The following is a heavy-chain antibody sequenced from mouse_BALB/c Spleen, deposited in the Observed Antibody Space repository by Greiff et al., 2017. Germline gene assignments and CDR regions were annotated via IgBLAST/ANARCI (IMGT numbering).Heavy chain of an antibody. J-gene: IGHJ4*01. CDR2: ISSGSSTI. D-gene: IGHD2-3*01. CDR1: GFTFSSFG. V-gene: IGHV5-17*02. CDR3: ARDDGGDY. Sequence: EVQLVESGGGLVQPGGSRKLSCAASGFTFSSFGMHWVRQAPEKGLEWVAYISSGSSTIYYADTVKGRFTISRDNPKNTLFLQMTSLRSEDTAMYYCARDDGGDYWGQGTSVTVSS.